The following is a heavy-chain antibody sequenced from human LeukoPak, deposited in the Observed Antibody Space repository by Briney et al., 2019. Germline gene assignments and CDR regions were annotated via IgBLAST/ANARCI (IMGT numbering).Heavy chain of an antibody. CDR2: IIPILGIA. CDR1: GGTFSSYA. CDR3: ARYRNGGSGIVDP. J-gene: IGHJ5*02. V-gene: IGHV1-69*04. Sequence: SVKVSCKASGGTFSSYAISWVRQAPGQGLEWMGRIIPILGIANYAQKFQGRVTITADKSTSTAYMELRSLRSDDTAVYYCARYRNGGSGIVDPWGQGTLVTVSS. D-gene: IGHD3-10*01.